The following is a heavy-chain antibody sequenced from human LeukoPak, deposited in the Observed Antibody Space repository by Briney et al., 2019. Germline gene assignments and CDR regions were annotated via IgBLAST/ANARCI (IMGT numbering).Heavy chain of an antibody. J-gene: IGHJ4*02. CDR3: ARSDAGMSY. CDR2: IKPDGSEK. V-gene: IGHV3-7*01. CDR1: GFTFSGYW. Sequence: GGSLRLSCAASGFTFSGYWMAWVRQAPGKGLEWVANIKPDGSEKYYVDSGKGRFTISRDNAKNSLSLQMNSLRAEDTAVYYCARSDAGMSYWGQGTLVTVSS.